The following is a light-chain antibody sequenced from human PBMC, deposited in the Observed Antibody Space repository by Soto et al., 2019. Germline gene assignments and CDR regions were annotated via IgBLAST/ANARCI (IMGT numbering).Light chain of an antibody. CDR3: QQYYSAPFT. Sequence: DVVMTQSPDSLAVSLGERATINCKSSQNILYSSNIKSSLAWYQQKPGQPPKLLISWASTRESGVPDRFSGSGSGTDFTLTISSLQAEDVAVYYCQQYYSAPFTFGPGTKVDIK. V-gene: IGKV4-1*01. CDR1: QNILYSSNIKSS. J-gene: IGKJ3*01. CDR2: WAS.